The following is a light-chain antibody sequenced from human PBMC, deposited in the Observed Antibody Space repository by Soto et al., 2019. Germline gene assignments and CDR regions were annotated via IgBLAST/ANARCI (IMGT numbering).Light chain of an antibody. J-gene: IGKJ1*01. CDR3: QQSYKTPWT. CDR2: AAS. Sequence: DIQMTQSPSSLSVSLGDRVTITCRANQDISSYLIWYQHKLGQAPKLLIHAASTLASGVPSRFSGSESGTDFTLTIGGLEHEDSATYYCQQSYKTPWTFGQGTKVEIK. CDR1: QDISSY. V-gene: IGKV1-39*01.